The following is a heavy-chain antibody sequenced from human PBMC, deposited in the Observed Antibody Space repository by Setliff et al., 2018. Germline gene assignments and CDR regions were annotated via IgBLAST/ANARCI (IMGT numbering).Heavy chain of an antibody. CDR1: GFTFNEHA. CDR3: ARDGVSYAMDV. V-gene: IGHV3-9*01. Sequence: GGSLRLSCVASGFTFNEHAMHWVRQAPGKGLEWVSSISGNSGKVGYADSVKDRFTISRDNAKNLLYLQMNNLRVEDTALYSCARDGVSYAMDVWGHGTTVTVSS. CDR2: ISGNSGKV. J-gene: IGHJ6*02.